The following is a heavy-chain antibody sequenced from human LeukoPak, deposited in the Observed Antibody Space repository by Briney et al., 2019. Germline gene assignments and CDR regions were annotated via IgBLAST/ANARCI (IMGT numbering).Heavy chain of an antibody. CDR1: GFSFSSHG. V-gene: IGHV3-7*01. CDR3: ARDRSVYCSGGSCYSCDN. CDR2: IKQDGSEK. Sequence: PGGSLRLSCAASGFSFSSHGMSWVRQAPGKGLEWVANIKQDGSEKYYVDSVKGRFTISRDNAKNSLYLEMNSLRVEDTAVYYCARDRSVYCSGGSCYSCDNWGQGTLVTVSS. J-gene: IGHJ4*02. D-gene: IGHD2-15*01.